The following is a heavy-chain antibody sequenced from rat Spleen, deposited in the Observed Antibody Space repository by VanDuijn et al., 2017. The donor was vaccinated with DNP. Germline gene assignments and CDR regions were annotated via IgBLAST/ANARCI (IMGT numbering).Heavy chain of an antibody. Sequence: EVQLVESGGGLVQPGRSLKLSCAASGFTFSDYYMAWVRQAPTKGLEWVAYISYDGGSTYHGDSVKGRFTISRANEKSTLYLQMNSLRSEDMATYYCARHVLPLRVWDYWGQGVMVTVSS. CDR1: GFTFSDYY. CDR2: ISYDGGST. J-gene: IGHJ2*01. V-gene: IGHV5-22*01. CDR3: ARHVLPLRVWDY. D-gene: IGHD1-4*01.